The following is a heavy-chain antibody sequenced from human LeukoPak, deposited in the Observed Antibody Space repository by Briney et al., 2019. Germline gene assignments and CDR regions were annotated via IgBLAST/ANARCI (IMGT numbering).Heavy chain of an antibody. CDR2: ISSSSSYI. D-gene: IGHD1-14*01. Sequence: VGSLRLSCAAPRFTFTSYSMNWVRQAPGKGLEWVSSISSSSSYIYYADSVKGRFTISRDNAKNSLYPQMNSLRAEDTAVYYCARVGPWVNPDYYYYMDVWGNGTTVTVSS. J-gene: IGHJ6*03. V-gene: IGHV3-21*01. CDR3: ARVGPWVNPDYYYYMDV. CDR1: RFTFTSYS.